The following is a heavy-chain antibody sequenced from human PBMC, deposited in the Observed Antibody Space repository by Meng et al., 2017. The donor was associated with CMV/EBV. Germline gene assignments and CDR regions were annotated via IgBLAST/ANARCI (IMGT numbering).Heavy chain of an antibody. D-gene: IGHD5-18*01. CDR3: ARAGDTAMGPPDY. CDR2: ISYDGTNK. V-gene: IGHV3-30*04. Sequence: QVSLVEAAGGVVQPVRSLILSSVASGFTFSSDAMHWVRQSPRKGLEWVAVISYDGTNKNYADSVKGRFTISRDNSKNTLYLQMNSLRAEDTAVYYCARAGDTAMGPPDYWGQGTLVTVSS. J-gene: IGHJ4*02. CDR1: GFTFSSDA.